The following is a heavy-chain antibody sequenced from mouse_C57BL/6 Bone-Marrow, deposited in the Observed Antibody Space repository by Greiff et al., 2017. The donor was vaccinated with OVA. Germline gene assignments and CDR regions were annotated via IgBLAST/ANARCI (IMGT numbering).Heavy chain of an antibody. CDR2: ILPGSGST. Sequence: VQLQQSGAELMKPGASVKLSCKATGYTFTGYWIEWVKQRPGHGLEWIGEILPGSGSTNYNEKFKGKATLTVDKSSSTAYMLLSSLTSEDSAVYFCARSSPFAYWGQGTLVTVSA. J-gene: IGHJ3*01. V-gene: IGHV1-9*01. D-gene: IGHD1-1*01. CDR1: GYTFTGYW. CDR3: ARSSPFAY.